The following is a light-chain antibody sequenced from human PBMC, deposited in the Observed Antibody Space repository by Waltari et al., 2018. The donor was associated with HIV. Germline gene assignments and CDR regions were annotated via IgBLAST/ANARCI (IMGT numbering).Light chain of an antibody. V-gene: IGKV4-1*01. CDR3: QQFYDFPRT. CDR2: WAS. CDR1: QSLLFRYTNKNY. Sequence: DIVMTQSPDSLIVSLGERATIHCKSSQSLLFRYTNKNYLAWYQQKPGQPPKLLLYWASTRESGVPDRFSGSGSGTDFALTISSLQAEDAAAYYCQQFYDFPRTFGQGTKVEIK. J-gene: IGKJ1*01.